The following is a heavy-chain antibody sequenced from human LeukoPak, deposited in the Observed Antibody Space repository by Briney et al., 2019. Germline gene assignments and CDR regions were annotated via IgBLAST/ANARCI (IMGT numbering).Heavy chain of an antibody. V-gene: IGHV3-74*01. Sequence: VLVLRIYSNWITTTFPASLKGRFTISRDNPKYTLFLQMKSVRAEDTAVYYCAKDFAGYRYYWGQGTLVTVSS. CDR2: IYSNWITT. J-gene: IGHJ4*02. D-gene: IGHD5-18*01. CDR3: AKDFAGYRYY.